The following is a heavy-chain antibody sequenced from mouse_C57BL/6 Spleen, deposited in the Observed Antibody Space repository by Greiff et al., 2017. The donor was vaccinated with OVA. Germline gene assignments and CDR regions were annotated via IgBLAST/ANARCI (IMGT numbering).Heavy chain of an antibody. CDR2: IYPGDGDT. D-gene: IGHD2-2*01. J-gene: IGHJ3*01. Sequence: QVQLQQSGAELVKPGASVKISCKASGYAFSSYWMNWVKQRPGKGLEWIGQIYPGDGDTNYNGKFKGKATLTVDKSSSTAYMQLSSLTSEDSAVYCCARGGNGSWFAYWGQGTLVTVSA. CDR1: GYAFSSYW. CDR3: ARGGNGSWFAY. V-gene: IGHV1-80*01.